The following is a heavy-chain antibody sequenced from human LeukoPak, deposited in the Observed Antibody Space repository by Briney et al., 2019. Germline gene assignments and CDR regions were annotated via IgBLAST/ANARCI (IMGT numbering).Heavy chain of an antibody. Sequence: GGSLRLPCAASGFTVSSNYMSWVRQAPGKGLEWVSVIYSGGSTYYADSVKGRFTISRDNSKNTLYLQMNSLRAEDTAVYYCASARRRVRYDILTGYNYWGQGTLVTVSS. CDR2: IYSGGST. V-gene: IGHV3-66*01. J-gene: IGHJ4*02. CDR1: GFTVSSNY. D-gene: IGHD3-9*01. CDR3: ASARRRVRYDILTGYNY.